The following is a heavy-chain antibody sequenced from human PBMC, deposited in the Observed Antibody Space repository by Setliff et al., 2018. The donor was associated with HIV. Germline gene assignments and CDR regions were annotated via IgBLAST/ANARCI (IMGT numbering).Heavy chain of an antibody. V-gene: IGHV4-4*07. Sequence: PSETLSLTCTVSGGSVSNYYWTWIRQSAGKGLEWIGHINTSGSTKYNPSLKSRLTMSVDSSGNQFSLTLTSVTAADTAVYYCARVALLRYPEAFDIWGQGTMVTVSS. CDR3: ARVALLRYPEAFDI. D-gene: IGHD3-9*01. CDR1: GGSVSNYY. CDR2: INTSGST. J-gene: IGHJ3*02.